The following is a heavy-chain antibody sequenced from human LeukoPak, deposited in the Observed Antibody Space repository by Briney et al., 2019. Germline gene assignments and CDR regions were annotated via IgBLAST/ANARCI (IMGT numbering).Heavy chain of an antibody. CDR2: TNPNSGHT. CDR1: GYTFTTYD. D-gene: IGHD6-19*01. J-gene: IGHJ4*02. Sequence: ASVKVSCKASGYTFTTYDINWVRQATGQGLEWMGWTNPNSGHTGYAQKFQGRLTITRDTSISTAYMELSSLGSEDTAVYYCARVAGSIDYWGQGTLVTVSS. V-gene: IGHV1-8*03. CDR3: ARVAGSIDY.